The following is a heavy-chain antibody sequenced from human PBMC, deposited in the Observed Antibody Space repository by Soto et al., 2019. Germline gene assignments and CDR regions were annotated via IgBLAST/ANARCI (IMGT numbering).Heavy chain of an antibody. CDR2: IVVGSSNT. CDR1: GFSFTSTA. J-gene: IGHJ6*02. D-gene: IGHD2-15*01. CDR3: AAILGYCSGGSCYSGPFYGMDV. V-gene: IGHV1-58*01. Sequence: TSVKVSCEDSGFSFTSTAGQWVRQARGERLEWIGWIVVGSSNTKYAQKFQERVTITRDLSTSTAYMELSSLRSEDTAVYYCAAILGYCSGGSCYSGPFYGMDVWGQGTTVTVSS.